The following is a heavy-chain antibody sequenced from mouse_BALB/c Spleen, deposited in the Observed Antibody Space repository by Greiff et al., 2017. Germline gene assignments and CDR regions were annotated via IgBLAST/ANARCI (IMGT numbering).Heavy chain of an antibody. CDR3: GRWAITYAIDY. D-gene: IGHD2-4*01. Sequence: EVQLQQSGPSLVKPSQTLSLTCSVTGDSITSGYWNWIRKFPGNKLEYMGYISYSDSTYYNPSHKSRISITLATSKNQYYLQLNSVTTEDTATYYCGRWAITYAIDYWGQGTSVTVSS. J-gene: IGHJ4*01. V-gene: IGHV3-8*02. CDR1: GDSITSGY. CDR2: ISYSDST.